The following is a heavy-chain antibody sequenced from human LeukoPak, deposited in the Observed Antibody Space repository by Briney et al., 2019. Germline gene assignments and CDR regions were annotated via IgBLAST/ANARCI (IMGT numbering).Heavy chain of an antibody. J-gene: IGHJ4*02. CDR2: ISAYNGNT. Sequence: ASVKVSCKASGYTFTSYGISWVRQAPGQGLEWMGWISAYNGNTNYAQKLQGRVTMTTDTSTSTAYMELRSLRSDDTAVYYCARELWFGELSSYYLDYWGQGTLVTVSS. D-gene: IGHD3-10*01. CDR3: ARELWFGELSSYYLDY. CDR1: GYTFTSYG. V-gene: IGHV1-18*01.